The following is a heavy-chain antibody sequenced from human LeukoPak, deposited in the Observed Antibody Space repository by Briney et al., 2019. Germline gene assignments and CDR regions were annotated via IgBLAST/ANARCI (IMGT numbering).Heavy chain of an antibody. Sequence: GASVKVSCKASVNTFTGYYMHWVRQAPGQGPEWMGWINPNNGGTNYAQKFQDRVTMTRDTSISTAYMELSSLRSDDTAVYYCARELVGGYTFDSWGQGTLVAVSS. D-gene: IGHD1-26*01. V-gene: IGHV1-2*02. CDR3: ARELVGGYTFDS. CDR2: INPNNGGT. CDR1: VNTFTGYY. J-gene: IGHJ4*02.